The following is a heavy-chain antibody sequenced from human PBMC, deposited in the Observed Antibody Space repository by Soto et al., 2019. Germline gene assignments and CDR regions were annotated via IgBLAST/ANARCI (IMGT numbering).Heavy chain of an antibody. CDR2: IYYSGST. Sequence: QVQLQESGPGLVKPSETLSLTCTVSGGSISSYYWSWIRQPPGKGLEWIGYIYYSGSTNYNPSLKSRVTISVDTSKNQFALKLSSVTAADTAVYYCAGDQSGYGDYLSYYYYGMDVWGQGPTVTVSS. CDR1: GGSISSYY. CDR3: AGDQSGYGDYLSYYYYGMDV. D-gene: IGHD4-17*01. J-gene: IGHJ6*02. V-gene: IGHV4-59*01.